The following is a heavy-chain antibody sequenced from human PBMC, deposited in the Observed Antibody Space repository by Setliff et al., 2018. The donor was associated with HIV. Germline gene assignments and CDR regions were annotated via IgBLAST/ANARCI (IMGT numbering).Heavy chain of an antibody. D-gene: IGHD5-18*01. J-gene: IGHJ4*02. Sequence: PSETLSLTCAVSGYSISSGYYGGWIRQPPGKGLEWIGSIYHSGSTFYNPSLKSRVTLSLDTSKSQFSLKVTSVTAADTAVYYCARRAAAITNFDYWGQGTLVTVSS. CDR1: GYSISSGYY. V-gene: IGHV4-38-2*01. CDR3: ARRAAAITNFDY. CDR2: IYHSGST.